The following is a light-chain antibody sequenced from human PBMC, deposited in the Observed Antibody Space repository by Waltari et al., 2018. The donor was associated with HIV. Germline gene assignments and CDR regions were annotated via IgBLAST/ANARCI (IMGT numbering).Light chain of an antibody. CDR1: QGSSED. J-gene: IGKJ4*01. CDR3: LQYNSYPLT. Sequence: DVQMTQSPSSLSASVGDRVTITCRTSQGSSEDLGWYQQKPGNAPKRLIFAAFTVQSGVPSRFSGSGSGTEFTLTSSRLQPEDFATYYCLQYNSYPLTFGGGTKVEIK. CDR2: AAF. V-gene: IGKV1-17*01.